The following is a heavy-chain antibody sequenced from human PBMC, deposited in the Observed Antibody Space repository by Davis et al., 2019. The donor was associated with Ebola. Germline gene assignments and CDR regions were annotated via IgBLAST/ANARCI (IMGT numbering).Heavy chain of an antibody. CDR3: ARSPPYCSGPCLDY. CDR2: IDWDDDK. J-gene: IGHJ4*02. Sequence: TLSLTCTVSGGSISSGGYYWSWIRQPPGKALEWLALIDWDDDKYYSTSLKTRLTISKDTSKNQVVLTMTNMDPVDTATYYCARSPPYCSGPCLDYWGQGTLVTVSS. V-gene: IGHV2-70*01. D-gene: IGHD2-15*01. CDR1: GGSISSGGYY.